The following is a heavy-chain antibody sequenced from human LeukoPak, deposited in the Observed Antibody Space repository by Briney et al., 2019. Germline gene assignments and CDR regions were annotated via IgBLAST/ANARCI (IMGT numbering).Heavy chain of an antibody. Sequence: GGSLRLSCAVSGFTFSSYWMTWVRQAPGKGLEWEANIKQDGSEKYYVESVKGRFSISRDNAKKSVHLQMNSLSAEDTAVYYCARARANMDVWGKGTTVTVSS. CDR1: GFTFSSYW. CDR2: IKQDGSEK. V-gene: IGHV3-7*01. J-gene: IGHJ6*03. CDR3: ARARANMDV.